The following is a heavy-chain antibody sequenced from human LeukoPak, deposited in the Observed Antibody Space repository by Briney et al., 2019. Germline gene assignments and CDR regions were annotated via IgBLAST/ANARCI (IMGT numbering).Heavy chain of an antibody. CDR2: IYPGDSDT. CDR3: ARTYYYDSSGYYTYYFDY. J-gene: IGHJ4*02. V-gene: IGHV5-51*01. D-gene: IGHD3-22*01. CDR1: GYSFTSYW. Sequence: GESLKISCKGSGYSFTSYWIGWVRPMPGKGLEWMGIIYPGDSDTRYSPSFQGQVTISADKSISTAYLQWSSLKASDTAMYYCARTYYYDSSGYYTYYFDYWGQGTLVTVSS.